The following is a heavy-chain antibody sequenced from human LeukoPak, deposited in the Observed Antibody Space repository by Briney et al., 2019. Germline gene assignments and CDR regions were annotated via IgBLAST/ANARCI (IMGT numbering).Heavy chain of an antibody. Sequence: ASVKVSCKVSGYTLTELSMHWVRQAPGKGLEWMGGFDPEDGETIYAQKFQGRVTMTEDTSTDTAYMELSSLGSEDTAVYYCATGKGAMEYEGVFDCWGQGTLVTVSS. V-gene: IGHV1-24*01. J-gene: IGHJ4*02. CDR2: FDPEDGET. CDR3: ATGKGAMEYEGVFDC. CDR1: GYTLTELS. D-gene: IGHD1-26*01.